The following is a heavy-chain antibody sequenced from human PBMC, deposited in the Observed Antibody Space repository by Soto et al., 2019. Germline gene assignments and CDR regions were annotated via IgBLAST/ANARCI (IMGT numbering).Heavy chain of an antibody. CDR1: GGSISSYY. V-gene: IGHV4-59*06. CDR3: ARARYSYGYDYYYGMDV. CDR2: IYYSGST. Sequence: SETLSLTCTVSGGSISSYYWSWIRQHPGKGLEWIGYIYYSGSTYYNPSLKSRVTISVDTSKNQFSLKLSSVTAADTAVYYCARARYSYGYDYYYGMDVWGQGTTVTVSS. D-gene: IGHD5-18*01. J-gene: IGHJ6*02.